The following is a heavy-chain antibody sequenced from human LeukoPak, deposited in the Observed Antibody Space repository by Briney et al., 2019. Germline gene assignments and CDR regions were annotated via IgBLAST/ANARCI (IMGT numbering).Heavy chain of an antibody. CDR1: GFPFNTYE. CDR2: ISPTGTIL. V-gene: IGHV3-48*03. Sequence: GGSLRLSCEASGFPFNTYEMNWVRQAPGKGLEWLSYISPTGTILYYADSIKGRFTTSRDNAKNTVSLQMNSLRVGDTAVYYCARGGYSGAHNHWGQGTLVTVPS. D-gene: IGHD5-12*01. CDR3: ARGGYSGAHNH. J-gene: IGHJ5*02.